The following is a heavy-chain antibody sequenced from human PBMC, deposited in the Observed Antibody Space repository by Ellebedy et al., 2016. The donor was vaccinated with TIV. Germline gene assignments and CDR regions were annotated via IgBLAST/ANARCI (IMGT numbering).Heavy chain of an antibody. Sequence: GGSLRLXXAASGFTFNIYGMHWVRQAPGKGLEWVAVISYDGSNKYYADSVKGRFTISRDNSKNTVYLQMNSLRGEDTAVYYCAKGPSRGAAAAKYWGQGTLVTVSS. V-gene: IGHV3-30*18. D-gene: IGHD6-13*01. CDR1: GFTFNIYG. CDR2: ISYDGSNK. J-gene: IGHJ4*02. CDR3: AKGPSRGAAAAKY.